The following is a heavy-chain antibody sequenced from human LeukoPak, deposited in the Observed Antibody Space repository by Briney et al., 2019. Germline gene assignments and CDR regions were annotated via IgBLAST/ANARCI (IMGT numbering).Heavy chain of an antibody. CDR3: AKDRGAIRGWFFDL. D-gene: IGHD2-2*01. CDR1: GFTFNSYA. V-gene: IGHV3-23*01. Sequence: GGSLRLSCAASGFTFNSYAMSWVRQAPGKGLEWVSRISDSGGGTYFADSVKGRFTISRDNSKNILYLQMNSLRAEDTAVYYYAKDRGAIRGWFFDLWGRGTLVSVSS. CDR2: ISDSGGGT. J-gene: IGHJ2*01.